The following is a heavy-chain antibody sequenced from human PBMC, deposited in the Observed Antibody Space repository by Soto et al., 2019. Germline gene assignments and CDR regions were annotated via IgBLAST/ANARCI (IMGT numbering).Heavy chain of an antibody. Sequence: EVQLLESGGDLVQPGGSLRLSCVASGITFGSRAMSWVRQAPGEGLEWVSVISGSNGSTYYAHSVKGRFTISRDNSKNTLYLQMNSLRAEDTAVYYCAKDRERDAWYEDYWGQGTLVTVSS. J-gene: IGHJ4*02. CDR1: GITFGSRA. V-gene: IGHV3-23*01. D-gene: IGHD6-13*01. CDR3: AKDRERDAWYEDY. CDR2: ISGSNGST.